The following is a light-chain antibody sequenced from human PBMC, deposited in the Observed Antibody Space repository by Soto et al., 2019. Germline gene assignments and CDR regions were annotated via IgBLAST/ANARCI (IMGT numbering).Light chain of an antibody. CDR3: HQRLARCTP. CDR2: DTS. CDR1: ETIRCM. V-gene: IGKV3-11*01. Sequence: EMGLTRAQTTLSFSPLRRATLSCRASETIRCMLAWYQQRPGQPPRLLIYDTSNRATGIPARFSGSGSGTDFTLPISGLEPADIGVYSCHQRLARCTPFGHGTRLEIK. J-gene: IGKJ5*01.